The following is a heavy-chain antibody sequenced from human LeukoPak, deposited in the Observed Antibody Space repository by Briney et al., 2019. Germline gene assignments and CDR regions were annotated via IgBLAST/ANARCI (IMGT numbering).Heavy chain of an antibody. CDR3: ARRGSSGYDFGY. J-gene: IGHJ4*02. Sequence: GGSLRLSCTASGFTFNTYAMSWVRQAPGKGLEWVSYISTRSSYTNYGDSVKGRFTISRDNAKNSLYLQMNSLRAEDTAVYYCARRGSSGYDFGYWGQGTLVTVSS. D-gene: IGHD5-12*01. CDR1: GFTFNTYA. V-gene: IGHV3-11*06. CDR2: ISTRSSYT.